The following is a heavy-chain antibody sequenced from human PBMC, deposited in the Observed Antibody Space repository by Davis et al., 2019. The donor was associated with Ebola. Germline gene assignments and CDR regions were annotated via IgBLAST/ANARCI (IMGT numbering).Heavy chain of an antibody. Sequence: ASVKVSCKASGYSFTTYAICWVRRAPGQGLEWMGWISGYNGNTKSAQKLQGRVTMTTDTSTTTAYMELRSLTSDDTAMYYCARARKYNGNYYADYWGQGTLVTVSS. V-gene: IGHV1-18*04. CDR2: ISGYNGNT. J-gene: IGHJ4*02. CDR3: ARARKYNGNYYADY. CDR1: GYSFTTYA. D-gene: IGHD1-26*01.